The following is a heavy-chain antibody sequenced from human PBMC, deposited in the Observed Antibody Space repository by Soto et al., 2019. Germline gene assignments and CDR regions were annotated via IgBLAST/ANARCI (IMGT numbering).Heavy chain of an antibody. V-gene: IGHV3-33*01. CDR1: GFTSNSYG. CDR2: IWYDGSNK. D-gene: IGHD3-3*01. CDR3: ARTQSENITIVGVVIPGPFDY. J-gene: IGHJ4*02. Sequence: GGSLRLSCAASGFTSNSYGMHWVRQAPGKGLEWVAVIWYDGSNKYYADSVKARFTISRDSSKNTLYLQMNSLRAEDTAVYYCARTQSENITIVGVVIPGPFDYWGKENLVTVSS.